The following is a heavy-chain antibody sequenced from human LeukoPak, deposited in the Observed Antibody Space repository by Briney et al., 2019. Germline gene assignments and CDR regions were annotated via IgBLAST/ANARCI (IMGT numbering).Heavy chain of an antibody. J-gene: IGHJ4*02. CDR1: GFTFSSYA. D-gene: IGHD5-24*01. V-gene: IGHV3-30-3*01. CDR3: ARDLSQMGYFDY. CDR2: ISYDGSNK. Sequence: GGSPRLSCAASGFTFSSYAMHWVRQAPGKGLEWVAVISYDGSNKYYADSVKGRFTISRDNSKNTLYLQMNSLRAEDTAVYYCARDLSQMGYFDYWGQGTLVTVSS.